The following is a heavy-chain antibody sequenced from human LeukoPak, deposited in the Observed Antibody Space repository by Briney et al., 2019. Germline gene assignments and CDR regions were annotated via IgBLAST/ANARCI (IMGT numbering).Heavy chain of an antibody. CDR2: ISGSGGST. D-gene: IGHD1-1*01. J-gene: IGHJ4*02. CDR1: GITFSSYA. CDR3: VKMEGGRDY. V-gene: IGHV3-23*01. Sequence: PGGSLRLSCAVSGITFSSYAMSWVRQAPGKGLEWVSAISGSGGSTYYADSVKGRFTISRDNSKNTLYLQMNNLRAEDTAVYYCVKMEGGRDYWGQGALVTVSS.